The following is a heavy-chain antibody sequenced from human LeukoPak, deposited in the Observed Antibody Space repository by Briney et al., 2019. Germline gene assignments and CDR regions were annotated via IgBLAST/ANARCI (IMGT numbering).Heavy chain of an antibody. V-gene: IGHV3-23*01. J-gene: IGHJ4*02. CDR2: ISGSGGST. D-gene: IGHD1-26*01. Sequence: GGSLRLSCAASGSTFSSYAMSWVRQAPGKGLEWVSAISGSGGSTYYADSVKGRFTISRDNSKNTLYLQMNSLRAEDTAVHYCAKAWSYRPFDYWGQGTLVTVSS. CDR3: AKAWSYRPFDY. CDR1: GSTFSSYA.